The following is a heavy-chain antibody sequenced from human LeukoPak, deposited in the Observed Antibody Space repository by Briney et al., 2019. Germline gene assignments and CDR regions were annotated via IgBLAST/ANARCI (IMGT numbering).Heavy chain of an antibody. CDR2: IKSKTDGGTT. Sequence: GGSLRLSCAASGFTFSNAWMSWVRQAPGKGLEWVGRIKSKTDGGTTDYAAPVIGRFTISRDDSKNTLYLQMNSLKTEDTAVYYCTTAPYGEFGGVNADVWGKGTTVTVSS. CDR3: TTAPYGEFGGVNADV. D-gene: IGHD3-16*01. CDR1: GFTFSNAW. J-gene: IGHJ6*04. V-gene: IGHV3-15*01.